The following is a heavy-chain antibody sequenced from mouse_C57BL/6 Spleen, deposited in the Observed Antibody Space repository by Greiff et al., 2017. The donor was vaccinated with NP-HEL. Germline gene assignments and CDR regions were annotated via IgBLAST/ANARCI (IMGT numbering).Heavy chain of an antibody. CDR3: AKHGLITTTHY. V-gene: IGHV2-3*01. J-gene: IGHJ3*01. Sequence: VKLVESGPGLVAPSQSLSITCTVSGFSLTSYGVSWVRQPPGKGLEWLGVIWGDGSTNYHSALISRLSISKDNSKSQVFLKLNSVQTDDTAPYSCAKHGLITTTHYWGEGTLFTVSA. CDR2: IWGDGST. D-gene: IGHD1-1*01. CDR1: GFSLTSYG.